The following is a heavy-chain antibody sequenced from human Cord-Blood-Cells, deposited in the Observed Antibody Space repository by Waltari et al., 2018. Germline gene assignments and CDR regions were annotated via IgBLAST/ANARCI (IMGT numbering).Heavy chain of an antibody. J-gene: IGHJ2*01. CDR3: ARGLIAAAGTRVYWYFDL. D-gene: IGHD6-13*01. V-gene: IGHV4-34*01. CDR1: GGSFSGYY. CDR2: INHSGST. Sequence: QVQLQQWGAGLLKPSETLSLTCAVYGGSFSGYYWSWIRQPPGKWLEWIGEINHSGSTNYNPSLKSRVTISVDTSKNQFSLKLSSVTAADTAVYYCARGLIAAAGTRVYWYFDLWGRGTLVTVSS.